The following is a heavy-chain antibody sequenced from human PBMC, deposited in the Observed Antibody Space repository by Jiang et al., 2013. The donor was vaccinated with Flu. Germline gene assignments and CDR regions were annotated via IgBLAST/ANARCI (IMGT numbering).Heavy chain of an antibody. CDR2: INPSGGST. Sequence: GQGLEWMGIINPSGGSTSYAQKFQGRVTMTRDTSTSTVYMELSSLRSEDTAVYYCARDNSLDSVTTFDYWGQGTLVTVSS. D-gene: IGHD4-17*01. J-gene: IGHJ4*02. CDR3: ARDNSLDSVTTFDY. V-gene: IGHV1-46*01.